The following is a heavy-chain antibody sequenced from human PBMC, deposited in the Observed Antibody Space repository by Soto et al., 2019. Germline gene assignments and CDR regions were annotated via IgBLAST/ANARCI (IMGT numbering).Heavy chain of an antibody. CDR2: IYYSGST. CDR1: GGSISSGGYY. Sequence: SETLSLTCTVSGGSISSGGYYWSWIRQHPGKGLEWIGYIYYSGSTYYNPSLKSRVTISVDTSKNQFSLKLSSVTAADTAVYYCARSTKGPGYSVAFDIWGQGTMVTVSS. V-gene: IGHV4-31*03. J-gene: IGHJ3*02. CDR3: ARSTKGPGYSVAFDI. D-gene: IGHD2-15*01.